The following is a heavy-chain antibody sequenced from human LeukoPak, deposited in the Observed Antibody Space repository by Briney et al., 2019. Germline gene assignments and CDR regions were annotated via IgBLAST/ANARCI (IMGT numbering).Heavy chain of an antibody. Sequence: ASVKVSCKASGYTFTGYFIHWVRQAPGQGLEWMGRINPNSGGTDYAQKFQGRVTMTRDTFISTAYMELSSLRSDDTAVYYCARSYSGSHGAFDIWGQGTMVTVSS. CDR2: INPNSGGT. V-gene: IGHV1-2*06. CDR1: GYTFTGYF. D-gene: IGHD1-26*01. J-gene: IGHJ3*02. CDR3: ARSYSGSHGAFDI.